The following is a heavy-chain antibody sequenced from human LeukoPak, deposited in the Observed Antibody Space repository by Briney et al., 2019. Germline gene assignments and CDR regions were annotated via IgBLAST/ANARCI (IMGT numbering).Heavy chain of an antibody. CDR1: GFSFSTYS. Sequence: GGSLRLSCAASGFSFSTYSLHWVRQAPGKGLEWEAVISYDGSNKYYADSVKGRFTISRDNSRNTLYLQMNSLRAEDTAVYYCAKSGGSGSYFLPFDYWGQGTLVTVSS. V-gene: IGHV3-30*18. D-gene: IGHD3-10*01. CDR2: ISYDGSNK. J-gene: IGHJ4*02. CDR3: AKSGGSGSYFLPFDY.